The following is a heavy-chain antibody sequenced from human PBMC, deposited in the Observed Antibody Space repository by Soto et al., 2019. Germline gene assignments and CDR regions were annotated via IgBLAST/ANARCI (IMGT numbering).Heavy chain of an antibody. CDR3: AKSRGWYIKWCDP. J-gene: IGHJ5*02. CDR2: ISYDGSNK. V-gene: IGHV3-30*18. Sequence: QVQLVESGGGVVQPGRSLRLSCVASGFTFSNHGMHWVRQAPGKGLEWVAVISYDGSNKHYADSVKGRFTISRDNSKNTLDLQMNSLRAEDTAVYYCAKSRGWYIKWCDPWGQGTLVTVSS. D-gene: IGHD6-19*01. CDR1: GFTFSNHG.